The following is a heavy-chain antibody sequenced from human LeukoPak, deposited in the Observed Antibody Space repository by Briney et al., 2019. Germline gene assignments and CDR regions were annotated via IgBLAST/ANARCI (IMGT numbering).Heavy chain of an antibody. J-gene: IGHJ4*02. CDR2: ISDSGAGT. D-gene: IGHD3-3*01. V-gene: IGHV3-23*01. Sequence: GGSLRLSCAASGFTFNNYAMSWVRQAPGQGLEWVSSISDSGAGTYFADSVKGRFIISRDNSKNTLYLQMSSLRADDTAVYYCAKRQRIALFGVNTDYFDYWGQGTLVAVSS. CDR3: AKRQRIALFGVNTDYFDY. CDR1: GFTFNNYA.